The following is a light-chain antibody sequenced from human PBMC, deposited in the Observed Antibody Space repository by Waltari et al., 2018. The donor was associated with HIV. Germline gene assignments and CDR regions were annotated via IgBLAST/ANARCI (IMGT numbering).Light chain of an antibody. Sequence: QLALTQSPSASASVGASVNLTCTLSSGHSNYDIAWHQQQPEEGPRYLMKVNSDGSHKKEDGVPDRFSGSSSGAERYLTISSLQSEDEGDYYCQTWGSGIHVVFGGGTKVTVL. CDR3: QTWGSGIHVV. V-gene: IGLV4-69*01. J-gene: IGLJ2*01. CDR2: VNSDGSH. CDR1: SGHSNYD.